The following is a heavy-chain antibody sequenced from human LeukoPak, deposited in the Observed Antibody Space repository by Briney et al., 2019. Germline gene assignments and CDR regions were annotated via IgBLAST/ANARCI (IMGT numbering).Heavy chain of an antibody. V-gene: IGHV3-48*03. CDR2: ISSSGSTI. CDR3: AKVYTRVGSYYFDY. D-gene: IGHD3-10*01. Sequence: PGGSLRLSCAASGFTFSSYEMNWVRQAPGKGLEWVSYISSSGSTIYYADSVKGRFTISRDNSKNTLYLQMNSLRAEDTAVYYCAKVYTRVGSYYFDYWGQGTLVTVSS. J-gene: IGHJ4*02. CDR1: GFTFSSYE.